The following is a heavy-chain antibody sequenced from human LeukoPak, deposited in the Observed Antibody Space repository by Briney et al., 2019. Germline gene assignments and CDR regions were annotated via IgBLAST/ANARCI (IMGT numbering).Heavy chain of an antibody. CDR3: ARDPVEMATITLDY. J-gene: IGHJ4*02. D-gene: IGHD5-24*01. V-gene: IGHV3-48*04. Sequence: PGGSLRLSCAASGFTFSSYSMNWVRQAPGKGLEWVSYISSSSSTIYYADSVKGRFTISRDNAKNSLYLQMNSLRAEDTAVYYCARDPVEMATITLDYWGQGTLVTVSS. CDR2: ISSSSSTI. CDR1: GFTFSSYS.